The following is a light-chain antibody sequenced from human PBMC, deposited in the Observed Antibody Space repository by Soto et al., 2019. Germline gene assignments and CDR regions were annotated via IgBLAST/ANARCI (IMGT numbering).Light chain of an antibody. V-gene: IGKV3-11*01. J-gene: IGKJ4*01. CDR1: QSVRNY. Sequence: EIVLTQSPATLALSPGERATLSCRASQSVRNYLAWYQQKPGRAPRLLIYDASNRATGIPARFSGSGSGTDFTLTISSLEPEDFAVYYCQQRSDRVTLGGGTKVDIK. CDR2: DAS. CDR3: QQRSDRVT.